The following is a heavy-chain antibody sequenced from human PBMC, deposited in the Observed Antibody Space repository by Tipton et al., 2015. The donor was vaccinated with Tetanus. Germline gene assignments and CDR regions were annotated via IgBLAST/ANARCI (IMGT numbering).Heavy chain of an antibody. D-gene: IGHD2-15*01. Sequence: SGFTFSSYSMNWVRQAPGKGLEWVSYISSSSSTIYYADSVKGRFTISRDNAKNSLYLKMNSLRAEDTAMYYCARVPGAGVGYGSGGNCHYFDYWGQGTLVTVSS. CDR1: GFTFSSYS. CDR3: ARVPGAGVGYGSGGNCHYFDY. V-gene: IGHV3-48*01. CDR2: ISSSSSTI. J-gene: IGHJ4*02.